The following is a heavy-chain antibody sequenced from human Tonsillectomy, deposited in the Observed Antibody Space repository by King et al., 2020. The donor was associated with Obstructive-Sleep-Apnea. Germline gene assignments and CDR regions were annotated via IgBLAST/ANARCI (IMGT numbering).Heavy chain of an antibody. D-gene: IGHD6-13*01. J-gene: IGHJ4*02. Sequence: VQLVESGAEVKKPGASVKVSCKASGYIFFSHSLSWVRQAPGQGLQWMGWVSVHNGNTYYAQKFQGRVTMTTDTSTSTAYMEMRSLRSDDTAVYYCARIIQPAAGTSGYFDNWGQGTLVTVSS. CDR1: GYIFFSHS. CDR2: VSVHNGNT. V-gene: IGHV1-18*04. CDR3: ARIIQPAAGTSGYFDN.